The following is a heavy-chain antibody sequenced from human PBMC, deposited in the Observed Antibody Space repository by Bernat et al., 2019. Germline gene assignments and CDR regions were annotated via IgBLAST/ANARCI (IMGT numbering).Heavy chain of an antibody. Sequence: QVQLVESGGGVVQPGRSLRLSCAASGFTFSSYGMHWVRQAPGKGLEWVAVIWYDGSNKYYADSVKGRFTISRDNSKNTLYLQMNSLRAEDTAVYYCARERSGRGGLELGYWGQGTLVTVSS. J-gene: IGHJ4*02. CDR2: IWYDGSNK. CDR3: ARERSGRGGLELGY. V-gene: IGHV3-33*01. CDR1: GFTFSSYG. D-gene: IGHD1-7*01.